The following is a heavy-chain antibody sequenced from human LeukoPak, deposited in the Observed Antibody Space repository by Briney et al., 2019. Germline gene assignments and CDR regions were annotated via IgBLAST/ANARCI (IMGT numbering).Heavy chain of an antibody. CDR2: INPQSGGT. V-gene: IGHV1-2*06. D-gene: IGHD2/OR15-2a*01. Sequence: ASVKVSCTASGYTFSDYYIHWLRQAPGQGLEWIGQINPQSGGTKYAPNFQGRVTMTRDTSSSTVNMELTRLRSDDTAVYYYARPLGSLKEYWWFDPWGQGTLVTVSS. CDR3: ARPLGSLKEYWWFDP. J-gene: IGHJ5*02. CDR1: GYTFSDYY.